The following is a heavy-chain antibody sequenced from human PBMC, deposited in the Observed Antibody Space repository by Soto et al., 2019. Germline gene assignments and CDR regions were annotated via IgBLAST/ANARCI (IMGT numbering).Heavy chain of an antibody. CDR3: ARRAIYYDSSGYPTRGAFDI. Sequence: GESLKISCKGSGYSFTSYWIGWVRQMPGKGLEWMGIIYPGDSDTRYSPSFQGQVTISADKSISTAYLQWSSLKASDTAMYYCARRAIYYDSSGYPTRGAFDIWGQGTMVTV. CDR2: IYPGDSDT. V-gene: IGHV5-51*01. J-gene: IGHJ3*02. D-gene: IGHD3-22*01. CDR1: GYSFTSYW.